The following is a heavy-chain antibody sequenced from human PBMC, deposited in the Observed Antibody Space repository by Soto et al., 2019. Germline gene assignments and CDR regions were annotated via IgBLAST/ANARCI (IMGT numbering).Heavy chain of an antibody. D-gene: IGHD6-13*01. J-gene: IGHJ4*02. CDR2: VYPGDSDT. CDR1: GYSLSSYW. V-gene: IGHV5-51*01. CDR3: TRRAGYIDY. Sequence: GESLKISCKASGYSLSSYWIGWVRQTPGKGLEWMGIVYPGDSDTRYSPSFRGRVTISVDNSIRTAYLQWSSLKASDTAIYYCTRRAGYIDYWGQGTLVTVSS.